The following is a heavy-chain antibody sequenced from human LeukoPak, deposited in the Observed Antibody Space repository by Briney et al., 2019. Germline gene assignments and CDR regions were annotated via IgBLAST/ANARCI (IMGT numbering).Heavy chain of an antibody. CDR1: GYTFTNYY. Sequence: ASVKVSCKASGYTFTNYYMHWVRQAPGQGLEWMGIIDPSGGSTTYAQKFQGRVTMTRDTSTSTVYMELTSLRSEDTAVYYCATSEQQLVRYFDYWGQGTLVTVSS. J-gene: IGHJ4*02. D-gene: IGHD6-13*01. CDR2: IDPSGGST. V-gene: IGHV1-46*01. CDR3: ATSEQQLVRYFDY.